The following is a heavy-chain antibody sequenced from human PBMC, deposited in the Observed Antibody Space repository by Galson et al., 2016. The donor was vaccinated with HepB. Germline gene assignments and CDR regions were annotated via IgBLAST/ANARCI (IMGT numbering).Heavy chain of an antibody. CDR2: IYHTGTT. D-gene: IGHD2/OR15-2a*01. CDR3: ARPGGMNMLRPPDY. CDR1: PGSVTTNSYF. J-gene: IGHJ4*02. V-gene: IGHV4-39*01. Sequence: CTVSPGSVTTNSYFWGWVRQPPGKGLEWIGSIYHTGTTYYSPSFESRVTISVDASKNQFSLNLNSVTAADTAVYFCARPGGMNMLRPPDYWGQGTLVTVSS.